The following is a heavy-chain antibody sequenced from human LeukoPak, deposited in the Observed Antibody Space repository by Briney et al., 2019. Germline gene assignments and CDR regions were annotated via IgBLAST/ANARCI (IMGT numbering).Heavy chain of an antibody. D-gene: IGHD1-14*01. V-gene: IGHV4-34*01. CDR3: ARGLRGTPKHQPAEL. Sequence: SETLSLTCAVYGGSFSGHYWSWIRQPPGKGLEWIGEINESGSTNYNPSHKSRVTISIVTSKNQFSLKVTSVTAADTAVYYCARGLRGTPKHQPAELWGQGTLVTVSS. CDR2: INESGST. J-gene: IGHJ4*02. CDR1: GGSFSGHY.